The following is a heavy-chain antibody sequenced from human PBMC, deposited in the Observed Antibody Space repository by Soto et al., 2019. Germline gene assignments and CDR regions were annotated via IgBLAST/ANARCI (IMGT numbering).Heavy chain of an antibody. CDR2: IRQDGREE. Sequence: EVQLVESGGGLVHPGGSLGLSCPASGLTFSSHWMRWVRQAPGKGLEWVANIRQDGREEQYLDSVKGRFTLSRDNAKNSLYLQMNGLRVEDTAVYYCAKSEGYSFDIRGQGTLVTVSS. D-gene: IGHD6-13*01. J-gene: IGHJ3*02. V-gene: IGHV3-7*01. CDR1: GLTFSSHW. CDR3: AKSEGYSFDI.